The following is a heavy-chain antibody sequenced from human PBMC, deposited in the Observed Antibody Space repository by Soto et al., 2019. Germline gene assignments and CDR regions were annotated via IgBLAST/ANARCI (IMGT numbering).Heavy chain of an antibody. V-gene: IGHV3-23*01. D-gene: IGHD1-26*01. CDR1: GFTFTNYA. CDR2: ISGSGGLK. J-gene: IGHJ5*02. Sequence: EVQLSESGGRLGQPGGSLRLSCAASGFTFTNYAMTWVRQTPGKGLEWVSGISGSGGLKYYADSVQGRFTISRDNSKNTVYLQMDNLRDEDTALYYCAREVGAPSGWLDPWGQGTQVTVSS. CDR3: AREVGAPSGWLDP.